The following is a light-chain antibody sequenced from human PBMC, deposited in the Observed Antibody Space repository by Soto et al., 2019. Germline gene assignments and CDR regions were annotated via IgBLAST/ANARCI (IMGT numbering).Light chain of an antibody. J-gene: IGKJ4*01. CDR3: QRYGSSSLS. CDR2: GAS. CDR1: QSLSSTY. Sequence: EIVLTQSPGTLSLSPGDRATLFCRASQSLSSTYLAWYQQRPGQAPRLLIFGASNRATGIPDRFRGSGSGTDFTLTISRLEPGDFAVYYCQRYGSSSLSFGGGTRVEI. V-gene: IGKV3-20*01.